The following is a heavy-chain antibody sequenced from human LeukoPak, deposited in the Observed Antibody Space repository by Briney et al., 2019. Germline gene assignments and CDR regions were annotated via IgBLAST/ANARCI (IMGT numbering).Heavy chain of an antibody. J-gene: IGHJ4*02. D-gene: IGHD1-7*01. V-gene: IGHV3-49*04. Sequence: GGSLRLSCTASGFTFGDYAMSWVRQAPGKGLEWVGFIRSKAYGGTTEYAASVKGRFTISRDDSKSVAYLQMNSLKTEDTAVYYYTRGYNWNYGYFDNWGQGTLVTVSS. CDR1: GFTFGDYA. CDR3: TRGYNWNYGYFDN. CDR2: IRSKAYGGTT.